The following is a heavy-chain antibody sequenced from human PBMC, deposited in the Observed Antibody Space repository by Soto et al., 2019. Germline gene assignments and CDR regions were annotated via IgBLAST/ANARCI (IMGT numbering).Heavy chain of an antibody. V-gene: IGHV3-23*01. Sequence: EVQLLESGGGLVQPGGSQRLSCAASGFTCNSYAMGWVRQAPGQGLEWVSGISASGGTTYYADSVKGRFTISRDNSKTTLYLQMDSLRADDTAVYYCARGWATTGQSYGDFDYWGQGTLITVSS. CDR2: ISASGGTT. CDR1: GFTCNSYA. CDR3: ARGWATTGQSYGDFDY. D-gene: IGHD3-16*01. J-gene: IGHJ4*02.